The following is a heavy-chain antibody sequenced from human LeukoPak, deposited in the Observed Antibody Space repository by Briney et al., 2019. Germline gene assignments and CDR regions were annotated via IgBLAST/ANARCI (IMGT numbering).Heavy chain of an antibody. J-gene: IGHJ3*01. V-gene: IGHV3-30*03. CDR3: ARDRDHTDYGSIWYPPDV. CDR1: AFTFSSSA. Sequence: PGGSLRLSCVASAFTFSSSALHWVRQAPGTGLEWVAVVSSDGSNKYYADSVKGRFTISRDNSKNTLYLQMNSLRVEDTAIYYCARDRDHTDYGSIWYPPDVWGQGTMVSVSS. CDR2: VSSDGSNK. D-gene: IGHD6-13*01.